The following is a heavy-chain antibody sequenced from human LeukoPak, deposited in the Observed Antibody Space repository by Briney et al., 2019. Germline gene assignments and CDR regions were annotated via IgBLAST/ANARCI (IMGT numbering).Heavy chain of an antibody. D-gene: IGHD5-18*01. CDR3: ARWGIQQTERALDY. J-gene: IGHJ4*02. CDR1: GYSFTNYW. V-gene: IGHV5-51*01. CDR2: IYPGDSDT. Sequence: GESLKISCEGSGYSFTNYWIGWVRQMPGKGLEGMGIIYPGDSDTRYSPSFQGQVTISADKSISTAYLQWSSLKASDTAMYYCARWGIQQTERALDYWGQGTLVTVSS.